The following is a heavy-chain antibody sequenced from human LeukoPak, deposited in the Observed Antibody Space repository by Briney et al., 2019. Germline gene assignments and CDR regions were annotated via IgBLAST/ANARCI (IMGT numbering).Heavy chain of an antibody. CDR1: GFTFSSYS. Sequence: PGGSLRLSCAASGFTFSSYSMNWVRQAPGKGLEWVSSISSSSSYIYYADSVKGRFTISRDNSKNTLYLQMNSLRAEATAVYYCAKVGGIAAAGFEYWGQGTLVTVSS. V-gene: IGHV3-21*01. J-gene: IGHJ4*02. CDR2: ISSSSSYI. D-gene: IGHD6-13*01. CDR3: AKVGGIAAAGFEY.